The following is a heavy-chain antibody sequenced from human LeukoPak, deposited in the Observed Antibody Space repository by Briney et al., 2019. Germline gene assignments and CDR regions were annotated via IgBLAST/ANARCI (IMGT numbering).Heavy chain of an antibody. J-gene: IGHJ6*03. V-gene: IGHV4-39*01. CDR2: IYYSGST. Sequence: SETLSLTCTVSGGSISSSSYYWGWIRQPPGKGLEWIGSIYYSGSTYYNPSLKSRVTIFVDTSKNQFSLKLSSVTAADTAVYYCARCPYDSSGYYSYYYYYMDVWGKGTTVTVSS. D-gene: IGHD3-22*01. CDR3: ARCPYDSSGYYSYYYYYMDV. CDR1: GGSISSSSYY.